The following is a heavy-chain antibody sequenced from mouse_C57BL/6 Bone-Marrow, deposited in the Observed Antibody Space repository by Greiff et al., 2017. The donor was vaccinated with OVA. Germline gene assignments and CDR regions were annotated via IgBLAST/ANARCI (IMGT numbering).Heavy chain of an antibody. J-gene: IGHJ3*01. CDR1: GFTFSDYY. CDR2: SRNKANDYTT. D-gene: IGHD2-2*01. CDR3: ERDAYGSWFAY. Sequence: EVQRVESGGGLVQSGRSLRLSCATSGFTFSDYYMEWVRQAPGKGLEWIAASRNKANDYTTEYSASVKGRFIVSRDTSQSILYLQIHALRAEYTAIFYCERDAYGSWFAYWGQGTLVTVSA. V-gene: IGHV7-1*01.